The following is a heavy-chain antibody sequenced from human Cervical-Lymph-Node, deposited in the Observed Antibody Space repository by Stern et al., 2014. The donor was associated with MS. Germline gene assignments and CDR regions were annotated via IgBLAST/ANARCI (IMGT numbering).Heavy chain of an antibody. CDR3: AKDRRGGYNYLYGMDV. Sequence: VQLVQSGGGVVQPGTSLRLSCTGSRFTFRSYGIHWVRQAPGKGLEWVSVTSYDGHNRQYADSVKGRFTISRDNSKNTVYLHLNSLRPEDTGVYHCAKDRRGGYNYLYGMDVWGQGTTVTVS. CDR2: TSYDGHNR. V-gene: IGHV3-30*18. D-gene: IGHD5-18*01. J-gene: IGHJ6*02. CDR1: RFTFRSYG.